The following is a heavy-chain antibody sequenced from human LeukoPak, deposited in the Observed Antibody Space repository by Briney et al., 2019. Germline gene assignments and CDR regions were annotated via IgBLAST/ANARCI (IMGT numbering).Heavy chain of an antibody. CDR3: ARGLTGYYLGPPYYMDV. CDR1: GFTFDDYA. Sequence: GGSLRLSCAASGFTFDDYAMHWVRQAPGKGLEWVSGISWNSGSIGYADSVKGRFTISRDSAKNSLYLQMNSLRTEDTALYYCARGLTGYYLGPPYYMDVWGKGTTVTVSS. V-gene: IGHV3-9*01. J-gene: IGHJ6*03. CDR2: ISWNSGSI. D-gene: IGHD3-9*01.